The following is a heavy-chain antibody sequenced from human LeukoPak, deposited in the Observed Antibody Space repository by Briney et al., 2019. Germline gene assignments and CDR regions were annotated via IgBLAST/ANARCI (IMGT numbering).Heavy chain of an antibody. V-gene: IGHV1-8*01. CDR3: ARGATYYDFWSGYSHTYNWFDP. CDR2: MNPNSGNT. D-gene: IGHD3-3*01. J-gene: IGHJ5*02. Sequence: GASVKVSCKASGYTFTSYDINWVRQATGQGLEWMGWMNPNSGNTGYAQKFQGRVTMTRNTSISTAYMERSSLRSEDTAVYYCARGATYYDFWSGYSHTYNWFDPWGQGTLVTVSS. CDR1: GYTFTSYD.